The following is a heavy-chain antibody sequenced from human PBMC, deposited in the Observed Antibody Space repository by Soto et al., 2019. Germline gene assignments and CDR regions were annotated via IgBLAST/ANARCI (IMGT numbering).Heavy chain of an antibody. V-gene: IGHV1-69*01. J-gene: IGHJ2*01. Sequence: QVQLVQSGAEVKKPGSSVKVSCKASGGTFSSYAISWVRQSPGQGLEWMGGIIPIFGTANYAQKFQGRVTITADESTSTAYMELSSLRSEDTAVYYCARGWWELPSLYWYFDLWGRGTLVTVSS. CDR3: ARGWWELPSLYWYFDL. CDR2: IIPIFGTA. D-gene: IGHD1-26*01. CDR1: GGTFSSYA.